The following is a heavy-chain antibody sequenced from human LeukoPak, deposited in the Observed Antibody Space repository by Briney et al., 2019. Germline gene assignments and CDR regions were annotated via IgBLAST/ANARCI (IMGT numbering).Heavy chain of an antibody. D-gene: IGHD6-13*01. Sequence: GGSLRLSCAASGFTFSNYAMSWVRQAPGKGLEWVSAISGSGGSTYYADSVKGRFTISRDNSKNTLYLQMNSLRAEDTAVYYCAKVGDGIAAARHFDYWGQGTLVTVSS. CDR2: ISGSGGST. V-gene: IGHV3-23*01. CDR3: AKVGDGIAAARHFDY. J-gene: IGHJ4*02. CDR1: GFTFSNYA.